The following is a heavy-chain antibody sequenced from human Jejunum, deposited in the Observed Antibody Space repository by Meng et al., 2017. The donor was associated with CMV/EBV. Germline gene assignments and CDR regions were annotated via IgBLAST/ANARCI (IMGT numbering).Heavy chain of an antibody. Sequence: TVSGGSVSSGRSCWSWIRQPPGKGLEWIGYIYSSGSTNYNPSLKSRVTISVDTSKNQFSLKLSSVTAADTAVYYCARGGAVAGIWYWGQGTLVTVSS. CDR1: GGSVSSGRSC. J-gene: IGHJ4*02. CDR3: ARGGAVAGIWY. CDR2: IYSSGST. D-gene: IGHD6-19*01. V-gene: IGHV4-61*01.